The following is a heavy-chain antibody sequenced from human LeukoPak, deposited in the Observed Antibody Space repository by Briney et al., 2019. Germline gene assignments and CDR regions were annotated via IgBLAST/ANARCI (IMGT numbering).Heavy chain of an antibody. Sequence: GGSLRLSCAVSGFTFSNYIRNWVRQAPGEGLVWVSSISGSSSYINYADSVKGLFTISRDNAKNSVYLQMNRMRPEDTAVYYCAKGCAMVRGVSPLDYWGQGTLVTVSS. D-gene: IGHD3-10*01. V-gene: IGHV3-21*01. CDR3: AKGCAMVRGVSPLDY. J-gene: IGHJ4*02. CDR1: GFTFSNYI. CDR2: ISGSSSYI.